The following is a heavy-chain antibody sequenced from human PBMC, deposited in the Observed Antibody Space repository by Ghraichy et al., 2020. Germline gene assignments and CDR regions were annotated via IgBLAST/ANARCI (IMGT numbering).Heavy chain of an antibody. CDR2: ISSSSSTI. CDR1: GFTFSRYS. J-gene: IGHJ4*02. D-gene: IGHD6-19*01. CDR3: ARDRGSGWSYFDY. V-gene: IGHV3-48*01. Sequence: LSLTCAASGFTFSRYSMNWVRQAPGKGLEWVSYISSSSSTIYYADSVKGRFTISRDNAKKSLYLQMNSLRAEDTAVYYCARDRGSGWSYFDYWGQGTLVTVSS.